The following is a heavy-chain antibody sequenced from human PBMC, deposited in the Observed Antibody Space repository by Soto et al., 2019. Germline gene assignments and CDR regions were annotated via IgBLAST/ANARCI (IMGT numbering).Heavy chain of an antibody. CDR2: INPSSGGT. V-gene: IGHV1-2*02. CDR1: GYTFTGYY. Sequence: ASVKVSFKASGYTFTGYYMHWVRQAPGQGLEWMGWINPSSGGTNYAQKFQGRVTMTRDTSISTAYMELSRLRSDDTAVYYCARDLRGIAARPFGYWGQGTLVTVSS. CDR3: ARDLRGIAARPFGY. J-gene: IGHJ4*02. D-gene: IGHD6-6*01.